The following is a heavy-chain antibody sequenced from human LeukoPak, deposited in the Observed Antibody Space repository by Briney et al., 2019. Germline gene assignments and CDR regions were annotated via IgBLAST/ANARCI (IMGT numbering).Heavy chain of an antibody. D-gene: IGHD2/OR15-2a*01. Sequence: GGSLRLSCATSGFTFSDYYMSWIRQAPGKGLEWLSYISGSGSDINYADSVKGRFTISRDNSKNTLYLQMNSLRAEDTAVYYCAKSPFGFYYYYMDVWGKGTTVTVSS. V-gene: IGHV3-11*03. CDR3: AKSPFGFYYYYMDV. J-gene: IGHJ6*03. CDR1: GFTFSDYY. CDR2: ISGSGSDI.